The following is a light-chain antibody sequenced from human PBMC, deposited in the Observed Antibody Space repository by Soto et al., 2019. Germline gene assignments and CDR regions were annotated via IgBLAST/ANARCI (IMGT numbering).Light chain of an antibody. V-gene: IGKV1-6*01. J-gene: IGKJ1*01. CDR2: AAS. Sequence: AIQVTQSPSSLSASVGARVTITCRASQGIRNDLGWYQQKPGKAPKLLIYAASSLQSGVPSRFSGSGSGTDFTLTISSLQPEDFATYYCLQDYNYPRTFGQGTKVDIK. CDR1: QGIRND. CDR3: LQDYNYPRT.